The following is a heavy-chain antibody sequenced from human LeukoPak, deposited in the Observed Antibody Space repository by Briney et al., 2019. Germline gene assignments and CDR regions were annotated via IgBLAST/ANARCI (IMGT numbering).Heavy chain of an antibody. D-gene: IGHD6-19*01. CDR2: ISSSSSAI. CDR1: GFTLSSYS. CDR3: AKSVAGTLDY. J-gene: IGHJ4*02. V-gene: IGHV3-48*01. Sequence: GGSLRLSCAASGFTLSSYSMNWVRQAPGKGLEWVSYISSSSSAIYYADSVKGRFAISRDNSKNTLYLQMNSLRAEDTAVYYCAKSVAGTLDYWGQGTLVTVSS.